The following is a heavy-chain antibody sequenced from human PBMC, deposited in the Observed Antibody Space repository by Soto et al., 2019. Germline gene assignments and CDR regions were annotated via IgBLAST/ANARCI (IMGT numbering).Heavy chain of an antibody. CDR1: GFTFDDYA. CDR2: ISWNSGSI. V-gene: IGHV3-9*01. J-gene: IGHJ6*03. Sequence: EVQLVESGGGLVQPGRSLRLSCAASGFTFDDYAMHWVRQAPGKGLEWVSGISWNSGSIGYADSVKGRFTISRDNAKNSLYLQMNSLRAEDTAFYYCAKGGAGGYCSGGSCYYYYMDVWGKGTTVTVSS. D-gene: IGHD2-15*01. CDR3: AKGGAGGYCSGGSCYYYYMDV.